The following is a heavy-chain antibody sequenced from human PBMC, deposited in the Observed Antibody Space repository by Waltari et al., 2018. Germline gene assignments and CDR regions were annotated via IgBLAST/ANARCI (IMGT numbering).Heavy chain of an antibody. CDR2: IKSKADGGTT. CDR1: GFTFSNAW. Sequence: VQLVETGGGWVKPGGSLRLSCAASGFTFSNAWMSWDRQAPGKGLEWVGRIKSKADGGTTDYAVPVRGRFTITRDDSKNTVYLQRNSLKTEDTAVYYCTSPRLSGTYWDYWGQGTLATVSS. J-gene: IGHJ4*02. D-gene: IGHD3-3*02. V-gene: IGHV3-15*01. CDR3: TSPRLSGTYWDY.